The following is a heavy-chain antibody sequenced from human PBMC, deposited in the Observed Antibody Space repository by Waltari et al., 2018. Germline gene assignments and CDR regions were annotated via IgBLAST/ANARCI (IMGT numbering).Heavy chain of an antibody. CDR3: AGSLGWFDP. CDR1: GFTFNNFA. CDR2: VSGSGRNT. Sequence: VQLLASGGGLVQPGGSLRPSCSASGFTFNNFAMNWVRQAPGEGLEWVSAVSGSGRNTYYADSVRGRFTISRDNSKNTLYLQMTSLRAEDTAVYYCAGSLGWFDPWGQGTLVTVSS. V-gene: IGHV3-23*01. J-gene: IGHJ5*02.